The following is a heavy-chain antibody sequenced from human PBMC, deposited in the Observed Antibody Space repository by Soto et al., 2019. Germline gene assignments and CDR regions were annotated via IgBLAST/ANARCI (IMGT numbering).Heavy chain of an antibody. Sequence: EVQLLESGGGLVQPGGSLRLSCVASGHTFHSYAMSWVRQAPGKGLEWVSGIGGSGGSTYYADSVRGRFTISRDDSKNTLYLQMNSRRAEDTAVDYCSTGSRGIGGVPAALNWGQGTLVTVSS. CDR2: IGGSGGST. D-gene: IGHD2-2*01. CDR1: GHTFHSYA. J-gene: IGHJ4*02. V-gene: IGHV3-23*01. CDR3: STGSRGIGGVPAALN.